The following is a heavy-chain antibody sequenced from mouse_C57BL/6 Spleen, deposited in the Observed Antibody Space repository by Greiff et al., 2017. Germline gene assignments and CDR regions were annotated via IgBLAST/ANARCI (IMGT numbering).Heavy chain of an antibody. J-gene: IGHJ2*01. V-gene: IGHV1-69*01. D-gene: IGHD1-1*01. CDR1: GYTFTSYW. CDR3: ARGFITTVVGYFDY. Sequence: VQLQQPGAELVMPGASVKLSCKAFGYTFTSYWMHWVKQRPGQGLEWIGEIDPSDSYTNYNQKFKGKSTLTVDKSSSTAYMQLSSLTSEDSAVYYCARGFITTVVGYFDYWGQGTTLTVSS. CDR2: IDPSDSYT.